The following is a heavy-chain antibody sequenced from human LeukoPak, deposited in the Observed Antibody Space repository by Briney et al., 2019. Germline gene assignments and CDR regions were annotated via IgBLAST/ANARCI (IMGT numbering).Heavy chain of an antibody. D-gene: IGHD6-13*01. J-gene: IGHJ6*03. CDR3: ARATAAAPYYYYMDV. Sequence: ASVKVSCKASGYTFTSYYMHWVRQAPGQGLEWMGGIIPIFGTANYAQKFQGRVTITADESTSTAYMELSSLRSEDTAVYYCARATAAAPYYYYMDVWGKGTTVTVSS. CDR1: GYTFTSYY. CDR2: IIPIFGTA. V-gene: IGHV1-69*13.